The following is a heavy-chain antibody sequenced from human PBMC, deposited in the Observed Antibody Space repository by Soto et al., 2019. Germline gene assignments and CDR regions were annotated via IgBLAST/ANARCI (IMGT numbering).Heavy chain of an antibody. V-gene: IGHV1-18*04. CDR2: ITPYNGNA. Sequence: QVHLVQSGAVVENPGASVKVSCKASGYTFTNFGINWVRQAPGQGLEWMGWITPYNGNANYPQKHQDRLTKPTDTSTNTAYLELRSLRSDDTAVYFCARARMFSGAHHDYWGQGTRVTVSS. CDR1: GYTFTNFG. J-gene: IGHJ4*02. CDR3: ARARMFSGAHHDY. D-gene: IGHD1-26*01.